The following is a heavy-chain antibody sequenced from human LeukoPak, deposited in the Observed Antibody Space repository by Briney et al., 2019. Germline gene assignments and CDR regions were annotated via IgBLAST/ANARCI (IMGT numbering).Heavy chain of an antibody. V-gene: IGHV3-21*01. J-gene: IGHJ4*02. Sequence: GGSLRLSCAASGFTFSSYSMNWVRQAPGKGLEWVSSISSSSSYIYYADSVKGRFTISRDNAKNSLYLQMNSLRAEDTAVYYCXXXXXXVVVPAALDYWGQGTLVTVSS. CDR1: GFTFSSYS. D-gene: IGHD2-2*01. CDR3: XXXXXXVVVPAALDY. CDR2: ISSSSSYI.